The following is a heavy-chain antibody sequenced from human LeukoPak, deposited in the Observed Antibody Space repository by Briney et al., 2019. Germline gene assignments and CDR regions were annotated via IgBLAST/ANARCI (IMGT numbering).Heavy chain of an antibody. D-gene: IGHD1-7*01. CDR3: AKDEAITGTTYDY. Sequence: GGSLRLSCAASGFTFSSYAMSWVRQAPGKGLEWVSAISGSGGSTYYADSVKGRFTISRDNSKNTLYLQMNGLRAEDTAVYYCAKDEAITGTTYDYWGQGTLVTVSS. CDR1: GFTFSSYA. V-gene: IGHV3-23*01. CDR2: ISGSGGST. J-gene: IGHJ4*02.